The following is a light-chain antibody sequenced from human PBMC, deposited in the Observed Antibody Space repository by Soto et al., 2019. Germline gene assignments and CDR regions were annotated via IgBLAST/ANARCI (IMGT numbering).Light chain of an antibody. V-gene: IGKV3-15*01. Sequence: EIVMTQSPATVSVSPGESVTLSCRASQLFSSNLAWYQRRPGQAPRLLIYGSSTRATGVPPRFSGSASGTEFTLTISSPQSEDFGVYYCQQYNDWPRTFGQGTRLEIK. CDR1: QLFSSN. CDR3: QQYNDWPRT. J-gene: IGKJ5*01. CDR2: GSS.